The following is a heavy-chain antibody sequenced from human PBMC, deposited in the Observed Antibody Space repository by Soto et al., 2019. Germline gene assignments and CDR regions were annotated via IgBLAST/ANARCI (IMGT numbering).Heavy chain of an antibody. V-gene: IGHV4-31*03. J-gene: IGHJ6*02. D-gene: IGHD3-3*01. CDR1: GGSISSGGYY. Sequence: SETLSLTCTVSGGSISSGGYYWSWIRQHPGKGLEWIGYIYYSGSTYYNPSLKSRVTISVDTSKNQFSLKLSSVTAADTAVYYCARGLDDFWSGYDYGMDVWGQGTTVTVSS. CDR2: IYYSGST. CDR3: ARGLDDFWSGYDYGMDV.